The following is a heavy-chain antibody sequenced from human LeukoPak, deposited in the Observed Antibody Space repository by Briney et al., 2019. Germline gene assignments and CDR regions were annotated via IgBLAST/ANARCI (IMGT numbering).Heavy chain of an antibody. CDR1: GGSISSSNW. V-gene: IGHV4-4*02. CDR3: ARELRYVNSDSGAF. Sequence: SETLSLTCAVSGGSISSSNWWSWARPPPGKGLEWIGEIYHSGSTKYNPSLKSRVTISVDKSKNQFSPKLSSVTAADTALYYCARELRYVNSDSGAFCGQGTVVTVSS. D-gene: IGHD1-26*01. J-gene: IGHJ3*01. CDR2: IYHSGST.